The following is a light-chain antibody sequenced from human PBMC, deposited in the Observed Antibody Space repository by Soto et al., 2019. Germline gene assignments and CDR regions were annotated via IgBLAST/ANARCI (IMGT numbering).Light chain of an antibody. CDR2: GAS. J-gene: IGKJ1*01. V-gene: IGKV3-20*01. CDR1: QRVSGSY. Sequence: DIVLTQSPGTLSLSPGETATVSCRASQRVSGSYLAWYQQKLGQPPRLLIYGASGMATGIPDRFSGSGSGTDFTLTISRLEPEDAAVYYCHQYGGSPRTFGQGTKVQI. CDR3: HQYGGSPRT.